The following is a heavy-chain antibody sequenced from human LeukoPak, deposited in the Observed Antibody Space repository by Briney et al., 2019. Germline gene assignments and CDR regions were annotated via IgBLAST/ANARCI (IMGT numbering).Heavy chain of an antibody. CDR2: ISSNGVST. J-gene: IGHJ6*03. Sequence: GGSLRLSCAASRFTFSTYAMHWVRQAPGKGLEYVSAISSNGVSTYYVNSVKGRFTISRDNSKNTLYLQMGSLRAEDMAVYYCARGSYYYYYYMDVWGKGTTVTISS. CDR3: ARGSYYYYYYMDV. V-gene: IGHV3-64*01. CDR1: RFTFSTYA.